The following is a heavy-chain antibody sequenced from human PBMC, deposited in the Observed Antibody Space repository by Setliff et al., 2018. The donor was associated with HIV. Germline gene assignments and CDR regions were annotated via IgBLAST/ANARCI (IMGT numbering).Heavy chain of an antibody. CDR1: GYTFTSDY. Sequence: SVKVSCKASGYTFTSDYIHWVRQAPGQGLEWMGGIIPMLAVANYAQKFQGRVTITTDESTSTAYMELSSLRSEDTAVYYCAREVVEMAPEEGREDAFDIWGQGTMVTVSS. CDR2: IIPMLAVA. J-gene: IGHJ3*02. V-gene: IGHV1-69*10. CDR3: AREVVEMAPEEGREDAFDI. D-gene: IGHD2-15*01.